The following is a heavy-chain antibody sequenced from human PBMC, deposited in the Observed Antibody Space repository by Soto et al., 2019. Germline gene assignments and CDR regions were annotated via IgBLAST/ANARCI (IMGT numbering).Heavy chain of an antibody. CDR3: ASRDPGTSVDY. CDR1: GGSFTSNNC. V-gene: IGHV4-4*02. D-gene: IGHD1-7*01. J-gene: IGHJ4*02. CDR2: IYRTGST. Sequence: SETLSLTCAVSGGSFTSNNCWTVFRQPPGQGLEWIGEIYRTGSTNYNPSLKSRVTISLDKSENQFSLKVTSLTAADTAVYYCASRDPGTSVDYWGQGTLVTVSS.